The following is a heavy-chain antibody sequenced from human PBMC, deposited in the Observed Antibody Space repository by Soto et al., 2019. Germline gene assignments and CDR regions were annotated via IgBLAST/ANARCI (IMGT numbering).Heavy chain of an antibody. CDR2: INHSGST. Sequence: QVHLQQWGAGLLKPSETLSLTCAVYGGSFSGYYWSWIRQPPGKGLEWIGEINHSGSTNYNPSLKSRVSISGGTSNNQFSLKRSSVTAADTAVYYCARGRGDGYNQHWYFDLWGRGTLVTVSS. CDR1: GGSFSGYY. J-gene: IGHJ2*01. D-gene: IGHD3-10*01. V-gene: IGHV4-34*01. CDR3: ARGRGDGYNQHWYFDL.